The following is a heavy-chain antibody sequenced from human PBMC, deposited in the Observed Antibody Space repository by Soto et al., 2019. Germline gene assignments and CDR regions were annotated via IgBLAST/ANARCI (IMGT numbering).Heavy chain of an antibody. CDR3: ASMYYYGSGSSYYYYGMDV. CDR1: GGTFSSYA. D-gene: IGHD3-10*01. V-gene: IGHV1-69*01. CDR2: IIPIFGTA. Sequence: QVQLVQSGAEVKKPGSSVKVSCKASGGTFSSYAISWVRQAPGQGLEWMGGIIPIFGTANYAQKFQGRVTTTADESTSTAYMELSSLRSEDTAVYYCASMYYYGSGSSYYYYGMDVWGQGTTVTVSS. J-gene: IGHJ6*02.